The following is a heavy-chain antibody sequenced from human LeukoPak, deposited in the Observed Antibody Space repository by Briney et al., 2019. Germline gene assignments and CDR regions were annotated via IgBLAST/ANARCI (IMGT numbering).Heavy chain of an antibody. Sequence: GGSLRLSFAASGFTFSSYGMHWVRQAPGKGLEWVAVISYDGSNKYYVDSVKGRFTISRDNSKNTLYLQMNSLRAEDTAVYYCAKDMGYTVAGSDYWGQGTLVTVSS. CDR1: GFTFSSYG. D-gene: IGHD6-19*01. CDR2: ISYDGSNK. J-gene: IGHJ4*02. V-gene: IGHV3-30*18. CDR3: AKDMGYTVAGSDY.